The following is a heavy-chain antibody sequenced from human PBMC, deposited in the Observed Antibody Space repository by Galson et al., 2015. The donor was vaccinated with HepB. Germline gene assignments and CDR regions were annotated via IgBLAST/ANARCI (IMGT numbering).Heavy chain of an antibody. CDR2: KRSKTYGGTT. D-gene: IGHD2-2*01. Sequence: SLRLSCAASGFTFGDYAMHWFRQAPGKGLEWVGFKRSKTYGGTTAYGASVKGRFTISRDDSKSIAYLQMNSLKTEDTAVYYCSRVTDCSGTSCNDYWGQGTLVTVSS. CDR3: SRVTDCSGTSCNDY. J-gene: IGHJ4*02. V-gene: IGHV3-49*03. CDR1: GFTFGDYA.